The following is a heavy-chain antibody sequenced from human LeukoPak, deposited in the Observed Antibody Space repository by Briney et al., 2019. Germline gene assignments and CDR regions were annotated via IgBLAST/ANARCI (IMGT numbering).Heavy chain of an antibody. V-gene: IGHV1-18*01. J-gene: IGHJ4*02. CDR1: GYTFTSYG. CDR2: VSAYNGNT. CDR3: ARDQGGRDSGYDLLAGFGAHFDY. D-gene: IGHD5-12*01. Sequence: GASVKVSCKASGYTFTSYGITWVRQAPGQGLEWMGRVSAYNGNTNYAQKLQGRVTITADKSTSTAYMELSSLRSEDTAVYYCARDQGGRDSGYDLLAGFGAHFDYWGQGTLVTVSS.